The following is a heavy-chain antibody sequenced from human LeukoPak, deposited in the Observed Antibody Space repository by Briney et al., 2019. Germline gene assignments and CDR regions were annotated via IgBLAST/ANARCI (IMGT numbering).Heavy chain of an antibody. CDR1: GFTFSSYW. CDR2: IKQDGSEK. V-gene: IGHV3-7*01. D-gene: IGHD5-12*01. Sequence: GGSLRLSCAASGFTFSSYWMSWVRQAPGKGLEWVANIKQDGSEKYYVDSVKGRFTISRDNAKNSMYLEMNSLRAEDTAVYYCAREGAKRGYSGYDAMYWGQGTLVIVSS. J-gene: IGHJ4*02. CDR3: AREGAKRGYSGYDAMY.